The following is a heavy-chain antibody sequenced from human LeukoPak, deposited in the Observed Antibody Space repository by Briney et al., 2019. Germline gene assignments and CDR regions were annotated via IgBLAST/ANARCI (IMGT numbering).Heavy chain of an antibody. V-gene: IGHV3-43*02. Sequence: GGSLSLSCPPSGSTFNIYAMNWVRQAPGKGLEWFSLISGDGGSTYYADSVKGRFTISRDNSKNSLYLQMNSLRTEDTALYYCAVRYYYDSHIDYWGQGTLVTVSS. CDR1: GSTFNIYA. CDR3: AVRYYYDSHIDY. CDR2: ISGDGGST. J-gene: IGHJ4*02. D-gene: IGHD3-22*01.